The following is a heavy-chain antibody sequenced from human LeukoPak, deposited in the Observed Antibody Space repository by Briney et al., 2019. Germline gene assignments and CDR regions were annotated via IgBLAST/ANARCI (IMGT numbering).Heavy chain of an antibody. V-gene: IGHV1-46*01. CDR1: GYTFTSYD. CDR2: INPSGGST. Sequence: ASVKVSCKASGYTFTSYDINWVRQAPGQGLEWMGIINPSGGSTSYAQKFQGRVTMTRDTSTSTVYMELSSLRSEDTAVYYCARDPQSSGYTYYFDYWGQGTLVTVSS. J-gene: IGHJ4*02. CDR3: ARDPQSSGYTYYFDY. D-gene: IGHD3-22*01.